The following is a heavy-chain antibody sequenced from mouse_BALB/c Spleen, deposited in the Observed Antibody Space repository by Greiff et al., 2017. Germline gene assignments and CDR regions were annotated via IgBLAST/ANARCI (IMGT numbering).Heavy chain of an antibody. CDR2: ISSGSSTI. CDR3: ARSGSSYYAMDY. D-gene: IGHD1-1*01. J-gene: IGHJ4*01. CDR1: GFTFSSFG. Sequence: EVQVVESGGGLVQPGGSRTLSCAASGFTFSSFGMHWVRQAPEKGLEWVAYISSGSSTIYYAATVKGRFTISRDNPKNTLFLQMTSLRSEDTAMYYCARSGSSYYAMDYWGQGTSVTVSS. V-gene: IGHV5-17*02.